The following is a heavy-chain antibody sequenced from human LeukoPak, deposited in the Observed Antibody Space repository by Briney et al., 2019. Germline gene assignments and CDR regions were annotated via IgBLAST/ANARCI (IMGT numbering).Heavy chain of an antibody. CDR2: IYSSANI. V-gene: IGHV4-4*07. J-gene: IGHJ6*03. CDR3: ARVTGDVVGPFYYYYLDV. CDR1: GDSMRDDY. D-gene: IGHD2-15*01. Sequence: SETLSLTCTVSGDSMRDDYWGWIRQPAGRGLEWIGRIYSSANIDYNPSLESRVTLSIDTSKNQFSLKLSSVTAADTAVYYCARVTGDVVGPFYYYYLDVWGKGTTVTISS.